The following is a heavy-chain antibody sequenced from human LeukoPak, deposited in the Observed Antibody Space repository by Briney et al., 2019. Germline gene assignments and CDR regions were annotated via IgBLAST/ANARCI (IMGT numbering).Heavy chain of an antibody. D-gene: IGHD6-13*01. J-gene: IGHJ4*02. Sequence: GESLKISCKASGFSFTTYWIGWVRRMPGKGLEWMGIIYPGDSDPRYSPSFQGQVTISADTSISTAYLQWSSLKASDSAMYYCVRHGLGSSWFGFDYWGQGTLVTVSS. CDR2: IYPGDSDP. CDR3: VRHGLGSSWFGFDY. V-gene: IGHV5-51*01. CDR1: GFSFTTYW.